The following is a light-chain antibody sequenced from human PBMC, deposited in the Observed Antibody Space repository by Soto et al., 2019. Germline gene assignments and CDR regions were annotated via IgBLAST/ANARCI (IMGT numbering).Light chain of an antibody. CDR3: CSYAGSHPFV. Sequence: QSVLTQPRSVSGSPGQSVTISCTGSSSNVGGYNYVSWYQQHPGKAPKFMIYDVSKRPSGVPDRFSGSKSGNTASLTISGFQAEDEADYYCCSYAGSHPFVFGTGTRSPP. CDR2: DVS. J-gene: IGLJ1*01. V-gene: IGLV2-11*01. CDR1: SSNVGGYNY.